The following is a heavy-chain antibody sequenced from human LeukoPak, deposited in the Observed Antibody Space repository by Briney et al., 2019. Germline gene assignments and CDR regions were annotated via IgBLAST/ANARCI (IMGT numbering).Heavy chain of an antibody. CDR2: ISGSDGST. V-gene: IGHV3-23*01. J-gene: IGHJ4*02. Sequence: GGFLRLSCAASGFTFSSYAMSWVRQAPGKGLEWVSAISGSDGSTYYADSVKGRFTISRDNSKNTLYLQMNSLRAEDTAVYYCAKLGYSYGYSGDYWGQGTLVTVSS. CDR3: AKLGYSYGYSGDY. CDR1: GFTFSSYA. D-gene: IGHD5-18*01.